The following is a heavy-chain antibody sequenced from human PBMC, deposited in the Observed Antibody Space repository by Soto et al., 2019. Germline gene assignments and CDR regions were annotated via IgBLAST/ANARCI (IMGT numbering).Heavy chain of an antibody. CDR1: GYTFTGYD. V-gene: IGHV1-8*01. Sequence: QVQLVQSGAEVKKPGASVRVSCKASGYTFTGYDIYWVRQATGQGLEWMGWMNPFSGNAVYTQKFQDRVTMTRDTSINTAYMEMSGLRSEDTAVYYCTRGQGNHWGQGSLVTVSS. CDR3: TRGQGNH. J-gene: IGHJ4*02. CDR2: MNPFSGNA.